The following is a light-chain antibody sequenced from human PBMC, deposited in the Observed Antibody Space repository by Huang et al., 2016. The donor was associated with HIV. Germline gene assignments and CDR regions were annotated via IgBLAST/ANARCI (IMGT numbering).Light chain of an antibody. Sequence: DIVMTQSPATLSVSPGERATLSCRASQSVRSNLAWYQQKPGQAPRLVIYGASTMATGIPARLSGSGSGTEFTLTISSLQSEDFAVYYCQQYNNWPPWTFGQGTKVEIK. J-gene: IGKJ1*01. CDR2: GAS. CDR1: QSVRSN. V-gene: IGKV3-15*01. CDR3: QQYNNWPPWT.